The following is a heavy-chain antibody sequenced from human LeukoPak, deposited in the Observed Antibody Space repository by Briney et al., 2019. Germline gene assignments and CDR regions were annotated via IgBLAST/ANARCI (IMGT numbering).Heavy chain of an antibody. J-gene: IGHJ4*02. D-gene: IGHD3-10*01. Sequence: PGGSLRLSCAASGFTFSSYGMHWVRQAPGKGLEWVAVIWYDGSNKYYADSVKGRFTISRDNSKNTLYLQMNSLRAEDTAVYYCAKEPYYYGSGSYPPHFDYWGQGTLVTVSS. CDR2: IWYDGSNK. CDR3: AKEPYYYGSGSYPPHFDY. CDR1: GFTFSSYG. V-gene: IGHV3-33*06.